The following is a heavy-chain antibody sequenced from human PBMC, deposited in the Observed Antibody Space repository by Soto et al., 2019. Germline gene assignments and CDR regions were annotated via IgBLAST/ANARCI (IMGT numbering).Heavy chain of an antibody. D-gene: IGHD4-17*01. J-gene: IGHJ6*02. Sequence: LGESLKISCVGSGFSFSRYTVGWVRQVHGKGLEWMGAIHPGDSDTIYSPSFQGQVTISADKSISTAYLQWSSLKASDTAMYYCTLSYGDSYYYYYGMDVWGQGTTVTVSS. V-gene: IGHV5-51*01. CDR2: IHPGDSDT. CDR3: TLSYGDSYYYYYGMDV. CDR1: GFSFSRYT.